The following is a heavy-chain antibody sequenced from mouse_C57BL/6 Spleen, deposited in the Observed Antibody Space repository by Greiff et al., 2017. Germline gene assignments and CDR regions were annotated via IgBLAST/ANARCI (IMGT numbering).Heavy chain of an antibody. CDR1: GYTFTEYT. CDR2: FYPGSGSI. CDR3: ARHGAYDYDGYYFDY. V-gene: IGHV1-62-2*01. D-gene: IGHD2-4*01. Sequence: QVHVKQSGAELVKPGASVKLSCKASGYTFTEYTIHWVKQRSGQGLEWIGWFYPGSGSIKYNEKFKDKATLTADKSSSTVYMELSRLTSEDSAVYFCARHGAYDYDGYYFDYWGQGTTLTVSS. J-gene: IGHJ2*01.